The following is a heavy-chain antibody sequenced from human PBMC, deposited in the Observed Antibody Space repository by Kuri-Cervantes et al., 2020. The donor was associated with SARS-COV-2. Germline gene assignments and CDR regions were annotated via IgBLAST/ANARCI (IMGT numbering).Heavy chain of an antibody. CDR1: GFTFSSYA. CDR3: ARVVRGVIIEGDY. D-gene: IGHD3-10*01. CDR2: ISYDGSNK. V-gene: IGHV3-30-3*01. J-gene: IGHJ4*02. Sequence: LSLTCAASGFTFSSYAMHWVRQAPGKGLGWVAVISYDGSNKYYADSVKGRFTISRDNSKNTLYLQMNSLRAEDTAVYYCARVVRGVIIEGDYWGQGTLVTVSS.